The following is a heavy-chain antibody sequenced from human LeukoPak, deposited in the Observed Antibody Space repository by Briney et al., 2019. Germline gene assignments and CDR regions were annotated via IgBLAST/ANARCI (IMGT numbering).Heavy chain of an antibody. CDR3: ARDRSLLDY. CDR2: IYYSGST. D-gene: IGHD2-15*01. Sequence: PSETLSLTCTVSGGPISSYYWSWIRQPPGKGLEWIGYIYYSGSTNYNPSLRSRVTISVDTSKNQFSLKLSSVTAADTAVYYCARDRSLLDYWGQGTLVTVSS. J-gene: IGHJ4*02. V-gene: IGHV4-59*12. CDR1: GGPISSYY.